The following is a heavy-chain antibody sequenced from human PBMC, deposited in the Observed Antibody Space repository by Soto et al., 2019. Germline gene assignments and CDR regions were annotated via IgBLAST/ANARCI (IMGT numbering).Heavy chain of an antibody. CDR1: GFTFSSYG. D-gene: IGHD6-19*01. CDR2: ILYDGSKK. J-gene: IGHJ6*02. Sequence: QVQLVESGGGVVQPGRSLRLYCAASGFTFSSYGMHWVRQAPGKGLEWVAVILYDGSKKYYADSVKGRFTISRDNSKNTLYLQMSSLRAEDTALYYCVKDGSSGWPYFDDMDVWGQGTTVTVSS. CDR3: VKDGSSGWPYFDDMDV. V-gene: IGHV3-30*18.